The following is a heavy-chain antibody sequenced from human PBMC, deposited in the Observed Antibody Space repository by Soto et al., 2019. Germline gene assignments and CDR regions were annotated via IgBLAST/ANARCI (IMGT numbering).Heavy chain of an antibody. J-gene: IGHJ4*02. CDR2: ISGSGGST. V-gene: IGHV3-23*01. CDR3: AKTETAPYYDYVWGSYRPDFDY. D-gene: IGHD3-16*02. Sequence: GGSLRLSCAASGFTFSSYAMSWVRQAPGKGLEWVSAISGSGGSTYYADSVKGRFTISRDNSKNTLYLQMNSLRAEDTAVYYCAKTETAPYYDYVWGSYRPDFDYWGQGTLVTVSS. CDR1: GFTFSSYA.